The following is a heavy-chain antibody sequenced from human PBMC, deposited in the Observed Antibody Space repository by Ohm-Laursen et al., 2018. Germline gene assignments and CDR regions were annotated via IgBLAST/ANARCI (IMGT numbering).Heavy chain of an antibody. CDR3: ARLRSGYDSNFDY. CDR2: INWNSGLI. D-gene: IGHD5-12*01. Sequence: SLRLSCSASGFTFDDFAMHWVRQAPGKGLEWVSGINWNSGLIAYADSVKGRFTISRDNAKNSLYLQMNSLRAEDTALYHCARLRSGYDSNFDYWGQGTLVTVSS. V-gene: IGHV3-9*01. J-gene: IGHJ4*02. CDR1: GFTFDDFA.